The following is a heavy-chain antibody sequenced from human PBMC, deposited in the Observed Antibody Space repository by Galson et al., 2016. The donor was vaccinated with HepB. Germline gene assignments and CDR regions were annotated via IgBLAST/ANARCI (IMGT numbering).Heavy chain of an antibody. D-gene: IGHD5-12*01. CDR1: GYTFTSYD. CDR3: ARRLGYTSTSMSH. V-gene: IGHV1-8*01. Sequence: VSCKASGYTFTSYDLNWVRQATGQGLEWTGWMNPNSGNTVYAQKFHGRVTMTRNSSISTAYMELSSLRSEDTAVYYCARRLGYTSTSMSHWGQGTLVTVSS. CDR2: MNPNSGNT. J-gene: IGHJ4*02.